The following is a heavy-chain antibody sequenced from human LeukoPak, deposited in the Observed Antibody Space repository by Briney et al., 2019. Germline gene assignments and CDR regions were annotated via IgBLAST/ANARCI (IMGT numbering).Heavy chain of an antibody. J-gene: IGHJ4*02. CDR3: AKDTVSALDY. D-gene: IGHD6-6*01. CDR1: GFTFDDFT. Sequence: GGSLRLSCAAAGFTFDDFTMHCVRQAPGKGLEWVSLITWDGTNTYSAECVKGRFTIARDNSQDSLYLQMSSLRPEDTALYYCAKDTVSALDYWGQGTLVTVSS. CDR2: ITWDGTNT. V-gene: IGHV3-43*01.